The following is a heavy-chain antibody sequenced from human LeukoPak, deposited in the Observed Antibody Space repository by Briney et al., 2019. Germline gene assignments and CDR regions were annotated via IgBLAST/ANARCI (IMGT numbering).Heavy chain of an antibody. V-gene: IGHV3-30*02. CDR2: IRYDGSNK. D-gene: IGHD2-2*01. Sequence: GGSLRLSCAASGFTFSSYGMHWVRQAPGKGLEWVAFIRYDGSNKYYADSVKGRFTISRDNSKNTLYLQMNSLRAEDTAVYYCAKGYCSSTSCYYYYYMDVWGKGTTATVSS. CDR3: AKGYCSSTSCYYYYYMDV. J-gene: IGHJ6*03. CDR1: GFTFSSYG.